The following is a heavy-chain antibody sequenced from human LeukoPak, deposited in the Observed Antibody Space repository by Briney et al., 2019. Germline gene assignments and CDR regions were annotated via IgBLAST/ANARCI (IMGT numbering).Heavy chain of an antibody. CDR3: ARLVSSGWYSGDY. CDR2: IYYSGST. CDR1: GGSISSYY. V-gene: IGHV4-59*12. J-gene: IGHJ4*02. D-gene: IGHD6-19*01. Sequence: SETLSLTCTVSGGSISSYYWSWIRQPPGKGLEWIGYIYYSGSTNYNPSLKSRVTISVDTSKNQFSLKLSSVTAADTAVYYCARLVSSGWYSGDYWGQGTLVTVSS.